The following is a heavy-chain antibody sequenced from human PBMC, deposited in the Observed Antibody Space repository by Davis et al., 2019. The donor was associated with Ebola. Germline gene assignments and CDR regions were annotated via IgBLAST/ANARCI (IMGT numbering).Heavy chain of an antibody. CDR3: AREGRGSAIDL. Sequence: SCAASGFTFRNHYMSSVRQAPGKGLEWGSYIASGYTYTNYADSVKGRFTISRDNARDTLFLQMTSLRDEDTAIYYCAREGRGSAIDLWGQGTLVTVSS. CDR2: IASGYTYT. CDR1: GFTFRNHY. J-gene: IGHJ5*02. V-gene: IGHV3-11*06. D-gene: IGHD3-10*01.